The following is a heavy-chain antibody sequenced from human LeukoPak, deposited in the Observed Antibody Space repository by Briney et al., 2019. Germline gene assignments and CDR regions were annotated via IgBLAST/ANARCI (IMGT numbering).Heavy chain of an antibody. CDR2: ISGGGGTK. V-gene: IGHV3-23*01. Sequence: GGSLRLSCAASGFTFNIYAMSWVRQAPGKGLEWVSAISGGGGTKYYADSVKGRFTISRDNSKNTLYLQMNSLKVEDTAVYYCAKQRFASSSWYYFDYWGQGTLVTVSS. D-gene: IGHD6-13*01. CDR3: AKQRFASSSWYYFDY. CDR1: GFTFNIYA. J-gene: IGHJ4*02.